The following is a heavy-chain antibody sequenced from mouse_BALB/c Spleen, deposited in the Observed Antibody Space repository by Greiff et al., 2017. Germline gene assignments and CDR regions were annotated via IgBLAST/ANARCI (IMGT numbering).Heavy chain of an antibody. CDR1: GYNITDTY. J-gene: IGHJ3*01. CDR3: AVIARGLDY. Sequence: VQLQQSGAELVKPGASVKLSCTASGYNITDTYMHWVKQRPEQGLEWIGRIDPANGNTKYDPKFQGKATITADTSSNTAYLQLSSLTSEDAAVYCCAVIARGLDYWGQGTLVTVSA. V-gene: IGHV14-3*02. D-gene: IGHD2-4*01. CDR2: IDPANGNT.